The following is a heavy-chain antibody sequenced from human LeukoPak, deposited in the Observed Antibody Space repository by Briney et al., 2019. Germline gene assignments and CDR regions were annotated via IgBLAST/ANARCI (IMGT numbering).Heavy chain of an antibody. CDR2: ISAYNGNT. Sequence: ASVNVSCKASGYTFTSYGISWVRQAPGQGLEWMGWISAYNGNTNYAQKLQGRVTMTTDTSTSTAYMELRSLRSDDTAVYYCARIPKSYYDFWSGYDYGMDVWGQGTTVTVSS. CDR3: ARIPKSYYDFWSGYDYGMDV. CDR1: GYTFTSYG. V-gene: IGHV1-18*01. D-gene: IGHD3-3*01. J-gene: IGHJ6*02.